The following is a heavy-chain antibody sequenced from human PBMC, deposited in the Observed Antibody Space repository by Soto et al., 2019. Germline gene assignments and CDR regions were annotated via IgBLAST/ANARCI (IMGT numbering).Heavy chain of an antibody. CDR3: ARDRYSSGWLDAFDI. V-gene: IGHV3-53*04. CDR2: IFTGGST. Sequence: GGSLRLSCAASGFTVSSNYMSWVRQAPGKGLEWVSVIFTGGSTYYADSVKGRFTISRHSSKNTVYLQMNSLRAEDTAVYYCARDRYSSGWLDAFDIWDQGTMVTVSS. D-gene: IGHD6-19*01. CDR1: GFTVSSNY. J-gene: IGHJ3*02.